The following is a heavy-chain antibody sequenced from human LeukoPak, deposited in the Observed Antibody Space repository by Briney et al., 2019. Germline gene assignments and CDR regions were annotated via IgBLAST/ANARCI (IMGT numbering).Heavy chain of an antibody. V-gene: IGHV3-30*04. CDR3: ASEYREDHSGSQYFQH. CDR1: GFTFSSYA. D-gene: IGHD6-19*01. J-gene: IGHJ1*01. Sequence: RSGGSLRLSCAASGFTFSSYAMHWVRQAPGKGLEWVALISYDGSNKYYADSVKGRFTVSRDNSKNTLYLQMNSLGVEDTAVYYCASEYREDHSGSQYFQHWGQGTLVTVSS. CDR2: ISYDGSNK.